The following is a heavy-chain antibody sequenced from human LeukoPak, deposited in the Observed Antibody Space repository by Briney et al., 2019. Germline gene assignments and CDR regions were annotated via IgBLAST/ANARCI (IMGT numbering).Heavy chain of an antibody. D-gene: IGHD3-22*01. J-gene: IGHJ4*02. CDR3: ATRPRSDYYFAIFDY. Sequence: GGSLRLSCAASGFMFSGFWMTWVRQAPGKGLEWGANIQHDGSEKNYVDSVKGRFTISTDNDKNSLYLQMNSLGGEDTAVYYCATRPRSDYYFAIFDYWGQGTLVTVSS. V-gene: IGHV3-7*01. CDR1: GFMFSGFW. CDR2: IQHDGSEK.